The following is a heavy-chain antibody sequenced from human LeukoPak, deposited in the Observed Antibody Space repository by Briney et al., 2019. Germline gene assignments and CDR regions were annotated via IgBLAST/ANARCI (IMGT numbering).Heavy chain of an antibody. Sequence: GGSLRLSCAASGFTFDDYGMRCVPQAPRRGVGWVSGINWNGGITGYADAVKGRFTISRDNAKNSLYLQMNSLRAEDTALYCCARDVAVAGANNWFDPWGQGTLVTVSS. V-gene: IGHV3-20*04. CDR2: INWNGGIT. CDR1: GFTFDDYG. D-gene: IGHD6-19*01. CDR3: ARDVAVAGANNWFDP. J-gene: IGHJ5*02.